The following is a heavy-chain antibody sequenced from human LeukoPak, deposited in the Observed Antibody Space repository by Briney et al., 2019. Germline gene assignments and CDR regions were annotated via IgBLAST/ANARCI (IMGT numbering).Heavy chain of an antibody. CDR1: GYSISSGYY. D-gene: IGHD3-22*01. CDR3: ARGLSGYYSLDY. Sequence: PSETLSLTCAVSGYSISSGYYWGWIRQPPGKGLEWIGSIYHSGSTYYNPSLKSRVTISVDTSKNQFSLKLSSVTAADTAVYYCARGLSGYYSLDYWGQGTLVTVSS. J-gene: IGHJ4*02. V-gene: IGHV4-38-2*01. CDR2: IYHSGST.